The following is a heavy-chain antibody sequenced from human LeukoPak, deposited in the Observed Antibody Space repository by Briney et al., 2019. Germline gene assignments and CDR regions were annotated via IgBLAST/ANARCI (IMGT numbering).Heavy chain of an antibody. CDR2: IIPIFGTA. V-gene: IGHV1-69*13. D-gene: IGHD4-17*01. CDR3: ARDGYGDFHFGY. CDR1: GGTFSSYA. Sequence: GASVTVSCKASGGTFSSYAISWVRQAPGQGLEWMGGIIPIFGTANYAQKFQGRVTITADESTSTAYMELSSLRSEDTAVYYCARDGYGDFHFGYWGQGTLVTVSS. J-gene: IGHJ4*02.